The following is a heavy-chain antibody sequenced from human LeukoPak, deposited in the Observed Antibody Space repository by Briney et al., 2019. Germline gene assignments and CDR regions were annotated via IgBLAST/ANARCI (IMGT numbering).Heavy chain of an antibody. D-gene: IGHD1-26*01. J-gene: IGHJ3*02. CDR1: GYTFTGYR. CDR3: ARQDSGSYYRRGETDAFDI. CDR2: INPNSGDT. Sequence: ASVKVSCKASGYTFTGYRMHWVRQAPGQGLEWMGRINPNSGDTNYAQKFQGRVTMTRDTSISTAYMELSRLRSDDTAVYYCARQDSGSYYRRGETDAFDIWGQGTMVTVSS. V-gene: IGHV1-2*06.